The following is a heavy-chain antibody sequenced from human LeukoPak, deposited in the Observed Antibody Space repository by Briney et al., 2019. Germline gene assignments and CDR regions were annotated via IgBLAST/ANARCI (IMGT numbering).Heavy chain of an antibody. V-gene: IGHV4-31*03. CDR2: IYYSGST. CDR3: ASNRRDATYYFDY. D-gene: IGHD1-14*01. Sequence: SETLSLTCTVSGGSLSSGSYYWSCIRQHPGKGLEWIGSIYYSGSTYSSPSLKSRLTMSVDTSKNQFSLKLSSVTAADTAVYYCASNRRDATYYFDYWGQGTLVTVSS. J-gene: IGHJ4*02. CDR1: GGSLSSGSYY.